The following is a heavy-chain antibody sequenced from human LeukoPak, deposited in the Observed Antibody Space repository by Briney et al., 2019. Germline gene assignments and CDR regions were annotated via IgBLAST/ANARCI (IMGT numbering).Heavy chain of an antibody. CDR2: IYYSGST. Sequence: SETLSLTCTVSGGSISSYYWSWIRQPPGKRLEWMGYIYYSGSTNYNPSLGSRVTISVHTSKTHFSLKVNSVTAADTAVYCCARSGLEAIDYWGQGTLVTVSS. D-gene: IGHD3/OR15-3a*01. J-gene: IGHJ4*02. CDR3: ARSGLEAIDY. V-gene: IGHV4-59*08. CDR1: GGSISSYY.